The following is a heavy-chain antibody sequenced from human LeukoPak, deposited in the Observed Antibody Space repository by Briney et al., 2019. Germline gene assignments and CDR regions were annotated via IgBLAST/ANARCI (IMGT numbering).Heavy chain of an antibody. CDR3: ARVPHDYSNYVVNYYGMDV. Sequence: SETLSLTCTVSGGSISSGDYYWSWIRQPPGKGLEWIGYIYHSGSTYYNPSLKSRVIISVDTSKNQFSLKLSSVTAADTAVYYCARVPHDYSNYVVNYYGMDVWGQGTTVTVS. CDR1: GGSISSGDYY. J-gene: IGHJ6*02. V-gene: IGHV4-30-4*01. D-gene: IGHD4-11*01. CDR2: IYHSGST.